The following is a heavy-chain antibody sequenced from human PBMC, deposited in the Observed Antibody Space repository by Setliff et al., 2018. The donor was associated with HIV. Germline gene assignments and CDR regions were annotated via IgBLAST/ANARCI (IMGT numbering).Heavy chain of an antibody. D-gene: IGHD3-10*01. V-gene: IGHV3-64*04. CDR3: VIRGVEAYDY. CDR1: GGSISSGSYY. Sequence: ETLSLTCTVSGGSISSGSYYWSWIRQPAGKGLESVSAITTTGYITYYADSVKGRFTISRDNSQYMLYLQMNRLRVDDTAVYYCVIRGVEAYDYWGQGTLVTVSS. J-gene: IGHJ4*02. CDR2: ITTTGYIT.